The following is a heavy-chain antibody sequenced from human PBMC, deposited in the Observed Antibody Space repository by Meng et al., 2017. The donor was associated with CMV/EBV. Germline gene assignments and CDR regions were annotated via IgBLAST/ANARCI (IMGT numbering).Heavy chain of an antibody. Sequence: GSLKISCAASGFTFSSYSMNWVRQAPGKGLEWVSSISSSSSYIYYADSVKGRFTISRDNAKNSLYLQMNSLRAEDTAVYYCARDRGYCSSTSCQYYYYYGMDVWGQGTTVTVSS. CDR1: GFTFSSYS. CDR3: ARDRGYCSSTSCQYYYYYGMDV. CDR2: ISSSSSYI. D-gene: IGHD2-2*01. J-gene: IGHJ6*02. V-gene: IGHV3-21*01.